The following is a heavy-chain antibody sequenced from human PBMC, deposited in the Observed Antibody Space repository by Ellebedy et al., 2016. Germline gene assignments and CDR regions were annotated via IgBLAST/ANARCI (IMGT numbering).Heavy chain of an antibody. CDR2: ISAGSDTT. V-gene: IGHV3-23*01. Sequence: GESLKISCTASGLNFNTSFMTWVRQAPGKGLEWVSTISAGSDTTRLADSVKGRFTISRDSSKNSVYLRMNNLRVEDTAVYYCRQGHYADLWGQGTLVTVSS. J-gene: IGHJ4*02. CDR3: RQGHYADL. CDR1: GLNFNTSF. D-gene: IGHD4-17*01.